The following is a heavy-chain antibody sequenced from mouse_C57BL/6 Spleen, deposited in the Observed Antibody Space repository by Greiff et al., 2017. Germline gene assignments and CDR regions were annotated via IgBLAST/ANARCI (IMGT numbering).Heavy chain of an antibody. CDR3: ARNLYSNYEYFDV. Sequence: VQVVESGPGLVQPSQSLSITCTVSGFSLTSYGVHWVRQSPGKGLEWLGVIWSGGSTDYNAAFISRLSISKDNSKSQVFFKMNSLQADDTAIYYCARNLYSNYEYFDVWGTGTTVTVSS. CDR1: GFSLTSYG. J-gene: IGHJ1*03. V-gene: IGHV2-2*01. CDR2: IWSGGST. D-gene: IGHD2-5*01.